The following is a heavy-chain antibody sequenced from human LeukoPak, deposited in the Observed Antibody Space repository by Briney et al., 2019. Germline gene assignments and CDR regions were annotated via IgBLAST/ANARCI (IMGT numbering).Heavy chain of an antibody. J-gene: IGHJ4*02. CDR2: IGRGGGAT. Sequence: GGSLRLSCAASGFTFSSYAMSWVRQSPGKGLEWVSVIGRGGGATYYADSVKGRFTISRDNSKNTLYLQMNSLRAEDTAVYYCAKDRANWAIDDWGQGTQVTVSS. D-gene: IGHD3-16*01. V-gene: IGHV3-23*01. CDR3: AKDRANWAIDD. CDR1: GFTFSSYA.